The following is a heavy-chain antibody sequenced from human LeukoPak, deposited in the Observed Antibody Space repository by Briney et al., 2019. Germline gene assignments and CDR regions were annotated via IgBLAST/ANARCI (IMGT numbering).Heavy chain of an antibody. V-gene: IGHV4-31*03. CDR1: GGSISSGGYY. CDR3: ARDYSSGSYYFDY. D-gene: IGHD6-19*01. CDR2: IYYRDIS. J-gene: IGHJ4*02. Sequence: SETLSLTCTVSGGSISSGGYYWSWIRQHPGKGLEWIGYIYYRDISYYNPSLKSRLTISLDTSKNQFSLKLNSVTAADTAVYYCARDYSSGSYYFDYWGQGTLVTVSS.